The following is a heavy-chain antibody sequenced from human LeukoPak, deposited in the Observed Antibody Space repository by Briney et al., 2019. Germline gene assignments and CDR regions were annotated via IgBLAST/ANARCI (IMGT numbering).Heavy chain of an antibody. D-gene: IGHD4-23*01. CDR2: INHSGST. Sequence: PSETLSLTCAVYGGSFSGYYWSWIRQPPGKGLEWIGEINHSGSTNYNPSLKSRVTMSVDTSKNQFSLKLSSVTAADTAVYYCARDVYGGDAFDIWGQGTMVTVSS. CDR1: GGSFSGYY. V-gene: IGHV4-34*01. J-gene: IGHJ3*02. CDR3: ARDVYGGDAFDI.